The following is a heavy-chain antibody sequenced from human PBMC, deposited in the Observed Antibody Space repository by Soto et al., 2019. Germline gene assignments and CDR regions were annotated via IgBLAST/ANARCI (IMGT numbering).Heavy chain of an antibody. J-gene: IGHJ3*02. D-gene: IGHD3-10*01. Sequence: EVQLVESGGGLIQPGGSLRLSCAVSGFTVSYNYMNWVRQAPGKGLEWVSVIYRGGDTFYADSVKGRFTISRDNSKNNLYLQMNSLGAEDTAVYYCARGMYGSGSYYIGDAFDMWGQGTMVTVSS. V-gene: IGHV3-53*01. CDR2: IYRGGDT. CDR3: ARGMYGSGSYYIGDAFDM. CDR1: GFTVSYNY.